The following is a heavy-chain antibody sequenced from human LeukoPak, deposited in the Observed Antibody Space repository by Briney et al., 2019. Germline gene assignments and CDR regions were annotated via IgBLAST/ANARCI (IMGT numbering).Heavy chain of an antibody. CDR2: ISYDGSNK. D-gene: IGHD2-2*01. CDR3: AKDLLCSSTSCYGSVYFDS. Sequence: GGSLRLSCAASGFTFSTYGVHWVRQAPGKGLEWVAVISYDGSNKYYADSVKGRFTISRDNSKNTLYLQMNSLRPEDTAVYYCAKDLLCSSTSCYGSVYFDSWGQGTLVTVSS. V-gene: IGHV3-30*18. J-gene: IGHJ4*02. CDR1: GFTFSTYG.